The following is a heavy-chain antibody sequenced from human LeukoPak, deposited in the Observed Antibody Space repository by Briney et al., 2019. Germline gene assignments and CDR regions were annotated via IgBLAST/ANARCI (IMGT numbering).Heavy chain of an antibody. V-gene: IGHV4-39*01. J-gene: IGHJ4*02. Sequence: SETLSLTCTVSGGSISSGGYYWNWIRQHPGKGLEWIGSIYYSESTYYNPSLKSRVTISVDTSKNQFSLKLSSVTAADTAVYYCARRSYYDSSGIFDYWGQGTLVTVSS. D-gene: IGHD3-22*01. CDR2: IYYSEST. CDR3: ARRSYYDSSGIFDY. CDR1: GGSISSGGYY.